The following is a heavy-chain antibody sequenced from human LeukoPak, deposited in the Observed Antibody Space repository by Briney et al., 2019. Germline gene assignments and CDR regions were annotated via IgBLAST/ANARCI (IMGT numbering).Heavy chain of an antibody. J-gene: IGHJ6*04. Sequence: GGSLRLSCAASGFTISTYDINWVSQAPGRGLEWVSYISSSGSTIYYADSVKGRFTISRDNAKNLVYLQVNSLRAEDTAVYYCARATSGNGMDVWGKGTTVTVSS. CDR3: ARATSGNGMDV. CDR2: ISSSGSTI. V-gene: IGHV3-48*03. CDR1: GFTISTYD. D-gene: IGHD1-26*01.